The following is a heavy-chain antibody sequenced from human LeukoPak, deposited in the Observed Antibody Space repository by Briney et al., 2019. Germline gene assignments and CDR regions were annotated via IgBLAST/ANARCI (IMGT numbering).Heavy chain of an antibody. CDR1: GFMFDDYA. CDR2: ISWNSGSI. J-gene: IGHJ4*02. Sequence: QTGGSLRLSCAASGFMFDDYAMHWVRQAPGKGLEWVSGISWNSGSIGYADSVKGRFTISRDNAKNSLYLQMNSLRAEDTAVYYSARAQGGSGSYYPYPFDYWGQGTLVTVSS. CDR3: ARAQGGSGSYYPYPFDY. V-gene: IGHV3-9*01. D-gene: IGHD1-26*01.